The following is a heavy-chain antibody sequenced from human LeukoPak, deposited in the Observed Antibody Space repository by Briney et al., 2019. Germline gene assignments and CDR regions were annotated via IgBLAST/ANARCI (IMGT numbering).Heavy chain of an antibody. Sequence: PGGSLRLSCVASGFTFSSYAMSWVRQAPGKGLEWVSAISGSGISTYYADSVKGRFTVSRDNSKNTLYLQMNSLRAEDTAVYYCAGYCSGGSCLDYWGQGTLVTVSS. CDR1: GFTFSSYA. V-gene: IGHV3-23*01. D-gene: IGHD2-15*01. J-gene: IGHJ4*02. CDR3: AGYCSGGSCLDY. CDR2: ISGSGIST.